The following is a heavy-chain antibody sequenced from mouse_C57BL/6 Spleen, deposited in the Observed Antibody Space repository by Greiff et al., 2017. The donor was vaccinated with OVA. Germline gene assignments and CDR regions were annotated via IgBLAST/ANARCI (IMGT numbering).Heavy chain of an antibody. V-gene: IGHV8-8*01. D-gene: IGHD2-4*01. CDR3: ARMCDYDGGAYFDY. CDR2: IWWDDDK. CDR1: GFSLSTFGMG. Sequence: QVTLKESGPGILQPSQTLSLTCSFSGFSLSTFGMGVGWIRQPSGKGLEWLAHIWWDDDKYYNPALKSRLTISKDTSKNQVFLKIANVDTADTATYYCARMCDYDGGAYFDYWGQGTTLTVSS. J-gene: IGHJ2*01.